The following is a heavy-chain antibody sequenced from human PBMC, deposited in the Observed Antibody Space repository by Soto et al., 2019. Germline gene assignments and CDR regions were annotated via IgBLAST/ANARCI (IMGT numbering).Heavy chain of an antibody. J-gene: IGHJ4*02. CDR3: AKDGKIAAAGTWVKYFDY. V-gene: IGHV3-23*01. D-gene: IGHD6-13*01. CDR1: GFTFSSYA. CDR2: ISGSGDKT. Sequence: GGSLRLSCAASGFTFSSYAMSWVRQAPGKGLEWVSAISGSGDKTYYADSVKGRFTISRDNSKNTLYLQMNSLRAEDTAVYYCAKDGKIAAAGTWVKYFDYWGEGTLVTVSS.